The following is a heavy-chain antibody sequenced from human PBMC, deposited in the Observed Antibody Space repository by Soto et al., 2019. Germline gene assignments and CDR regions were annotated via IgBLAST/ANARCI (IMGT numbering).Heavy chain of an antibody. CDR3: AKWSYLDH. V-gene: IGHV3-23*04. J-gene: IGHJ4*02. CDR1: GFSFASVA. CDR2: ISGSDGKT. Sequence: DVRLAESGGGLVQPGGSLRLSCTTSGFSFASVAMTWVRQAPGKGLEWVATISGSDGKTYYADSVKGRFSISRDTSRNTLYLPMNSLRADDTAIYYCAKWSYLDHWGQGTRVTVSS. D-gene: IGHD3-3*01.